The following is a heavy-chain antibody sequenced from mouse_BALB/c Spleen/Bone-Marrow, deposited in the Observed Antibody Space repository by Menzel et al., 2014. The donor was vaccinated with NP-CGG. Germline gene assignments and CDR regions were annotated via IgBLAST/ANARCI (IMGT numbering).Heavy chain of an antibody. D-gene: IGHD2-3*01. Sequence: QVQLQQSGAELVRPGVSVKISCKGSGYTFTDYALHWVKQSHAKSLEWIGVISTYYGDTGYNQKFKGKATMTVDKSSSTAYTELARLTSEDSAIYYCARIYDGFYYFDYWGQGTTLTVSS. CDR2: ISTYYGDT. CDR1: GYTFTDYA. CDR3: ARIYDGFYYFDY. J-gene: IGHJ2*01. V-gene: IGHV1S137*01.